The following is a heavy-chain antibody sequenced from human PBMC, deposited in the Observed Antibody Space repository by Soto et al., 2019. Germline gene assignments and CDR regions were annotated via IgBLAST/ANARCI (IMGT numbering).Heavy chain of an antibody. D-gene: IGHD3-10*01. J-gene: IGHJ5*02. CDR1: GFTFSNAW. Sequence: EVQLVESGGGLVKPGGSLRLSCAASGFTFSNAWMSWVRQAPGKGLEWVGRIKSKTDGGTTDYAAPVQGRFTISRDDSKNKLDLKMNSRKTEDTAVYCCTSDRGGWFDPWGQGALVTVSS. CDR3: TSDRGGWFDP. CDR2: IKSKTDGGTT. V-gene: IGHV3-15*01.